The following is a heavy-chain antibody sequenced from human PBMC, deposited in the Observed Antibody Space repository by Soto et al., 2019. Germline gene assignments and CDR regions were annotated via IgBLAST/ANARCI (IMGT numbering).Heavy chain of an antibody. J-gene: IGHJ3*02. CDR1: VFTFSRFS. V-gene: IGHV3-21*01. D-gene: IGHD3-22*01. CDR2: ISSSSGHI. CDR3: ARDRYYYDSSGSPKPFDI. Sequence: LRLSCAASVFTFSRFSMNWVRQAPGKGLEWVSSISSSSGHIYHADSAKGRFAISRDNAKNSLFLQMNSLGAEDTAVYYCARDRYYYDSSGSPKPFDIWGQGTKVTVSS.